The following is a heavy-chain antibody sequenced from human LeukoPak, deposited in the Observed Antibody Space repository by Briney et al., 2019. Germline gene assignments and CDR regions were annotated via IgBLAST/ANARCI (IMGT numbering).Heavy chain of an antibody. V-gene: IGHV4-39*07. Sequence: PSETLSLTCTVSGGSISSSSYYWGWIRQPPGKGLGWIGSIYYSGSTYYNPSLKSRVTISVDTSKNQFSLKLSSVTAADTAVYYCARLWHSSSWYDGFDYSGQGTLVTVSS. D-gene: IGHD6-13*01. CDR2: IYYSGST. CDR3: ARLWHSSSWYDGFDY. CDR1: GGSISSSSYY. J-gene: IGHJ4*02.